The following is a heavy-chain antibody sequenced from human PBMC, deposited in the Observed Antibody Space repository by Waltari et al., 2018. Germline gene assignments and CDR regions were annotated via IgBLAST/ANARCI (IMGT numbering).Heavy chain of an antibody. CDR2: INSDGSST. Sequence: EVQLVESGGGLVQPGGSLRLSCAASGFPFSSYCMHWVRQAPGKGLVWVSRINSDGSSTSYADSVKGRFTISRDNAKNTLYLQMNSLRVEDTAVYYCARGHYDSSGYPYYFDYWGQGTLVTVSS. J-gene: IGHJ4*02. V-gene: IGHV3-74*01. CDR3: ARGHYDSSGYPYYFDY. D-gene: IGHD3-22*01. CDR1: GFPFSSYC.